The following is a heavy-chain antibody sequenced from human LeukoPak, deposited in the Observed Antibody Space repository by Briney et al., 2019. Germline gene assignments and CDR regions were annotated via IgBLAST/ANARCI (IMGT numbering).Heavy chain of an antibody. CDR2: IWYDGSNK. Sequence: GGSLRLSCAASGFTFSNYGMHWVRQAPGKGLEWVAVIWYDGSNKYYADSVKGRFTISRDNSQNTLYLQMNSLRAEDTAVYYCASQSSSWYLDYWGQGTLVTVSS. CDR3: ASQSSSWYLDY. D-gene: IGHD6-13*01. V-gene: IGHV3-33*01. J-gene: IGHJ4*02. CDR1: GFTFSNYG.